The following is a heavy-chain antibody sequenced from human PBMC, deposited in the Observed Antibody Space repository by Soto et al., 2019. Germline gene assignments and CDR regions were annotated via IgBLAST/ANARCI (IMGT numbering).Heavy chain of an antibody. CDR1: GGSITSDY. Sequence: SETLSLTCTVSGGSITSDYWSWIRQPPGKGLEWIGYIYYSGSTNYNPSLKSRVTISVDTSKNQFSLRLSSVTAADTAFYYCARGYCTGGNCYLYYFDYWGQGTLVTVSS. J-gene: IGHJ4*02. D-gene: IGHD2-15*01. CDR2: IYYSGST. CDR3: ARGYCTGGNCYLYYFDY. V-gene: IGHV4-59*08.